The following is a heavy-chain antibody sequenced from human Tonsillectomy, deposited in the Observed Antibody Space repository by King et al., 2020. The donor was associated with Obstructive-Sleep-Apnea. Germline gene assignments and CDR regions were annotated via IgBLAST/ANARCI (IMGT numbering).Heavy chain of an antibody. D-gene: IGHD4-17*01. Sequence: QLQESGPGLVKPSETLSLTCTVSGASISNYYWSWIRQAPGKGLEWIGYMYYSGNTNYSPALKSRVTISVDTSKIQFSLRLSSVTAADTAVYYCAGHRGVEDHGGYGAYFAYWGQGTLVTVSS. CDR3: AGHRGVEDHGGYGAYFAY. CDR2: MYYSGNT. V-gene: IGHV4-59*08. J-gene: IGHJ4*02. CDR1: GASISNYY.